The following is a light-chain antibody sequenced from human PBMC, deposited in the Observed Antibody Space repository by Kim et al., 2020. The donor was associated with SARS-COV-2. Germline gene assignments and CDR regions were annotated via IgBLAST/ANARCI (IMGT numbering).Light chain of an antibody. CDR3: QQYYSYPLP. CDR1: QGISSY. CDR2: AAS. J-gene: IGKJ4*01. Sequence: AIRMTQSPSSFSASTGDRVTITCRASQGISSYLAWYQQKPGKAPKLLIYAASTLQSGVPSRFSGSGSGTDFTLTISCLQSEDFATFYCQQYYSYPLPFGGGNKV. V-gene: IGKV1-8*01.